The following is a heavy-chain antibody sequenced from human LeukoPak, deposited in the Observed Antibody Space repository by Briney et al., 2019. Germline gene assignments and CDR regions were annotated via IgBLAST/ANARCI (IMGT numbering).Heavy chain of an antibody. Sequence: GGSLTLSCAASGFTFSSYGMHWVRQAPGKGLEWMAVIWYDGSNKYYADSVKGRFTISRANSKNSLYLQMNRLRSEDTAVYYCARDFPSGGMDVWGQGTTVTVSS. CDR1: GFTFSSYG. V-gene: IGHV3-33*01. J-gene: IGHJ6*02. CDR3: ARDFPSGGMDV. D-gene: IGHD3-3*01. CDR2: IWYDGSNK.